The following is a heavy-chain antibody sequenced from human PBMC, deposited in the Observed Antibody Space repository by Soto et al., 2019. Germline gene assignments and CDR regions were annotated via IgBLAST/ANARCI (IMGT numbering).Heavy chain of an antibody. Sequence: QVQLQESGPGLVKPSETLSLTCTVSGGSISSYYWSWIRQPAGKGLEWIGRIYTSGSTNYNPSLKSRVTMSVDTSKNQFSLKLSSVTAADTAVYYCARDGPDAISSTITWALKQYGMDVWGQGTTVTVSS. D-gene: IGHD2-2*01. V-gene: IGHV4-4*07. CDR1: GGSISSYY. CDR3: ARDGPDAISSTITWALKQYGMDV. J-gene: IGHJ6*02. CDR2: IYTSGST.